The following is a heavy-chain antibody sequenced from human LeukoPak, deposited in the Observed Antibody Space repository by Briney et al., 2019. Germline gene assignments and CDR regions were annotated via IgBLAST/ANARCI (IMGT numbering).Heavy chain of an antibody. J-gene: IGHJ3*02. D-gene: IGHD6-13*01. CDR3: AKDPTYSGSWLDAFDI. Sequence: GGSLRLSCAASGFTFSSYAMSWVRQAPGKGLEWVSAISGSGGSTYYADSVKGRFTISRDNSKNTLYLQMNSLRAEDTAVYYCAKDPTYSGSWLDAFDIWGQGTMVTVSS. V-gene: IGHV3-23*01. CDR1: GFTFSSYA. CDR2: ISGSGGST.